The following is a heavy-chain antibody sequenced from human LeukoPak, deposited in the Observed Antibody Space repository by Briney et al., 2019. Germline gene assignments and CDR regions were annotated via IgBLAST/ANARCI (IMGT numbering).Heavy chain of an antibody. J-gene: IGHJ4*02. CDR2: IAYEDGRNE. CDR1: GFTFRSYV. Sequence: GGSLRLSCAASGFTFRSYVMHWVRQAPGKGLEWVAAIAYEDGRNEYYADSVKGRFTISRDNSKNTGYLQMNSLRAEDTAVYYCAKERPEEYYGSGSYFDYWGQGTLVTVSS. D-gene: IGHD3-10*01. V-gene: IGHV3-30*18. CDR3: AKERPEEYYGSGSYFDY.